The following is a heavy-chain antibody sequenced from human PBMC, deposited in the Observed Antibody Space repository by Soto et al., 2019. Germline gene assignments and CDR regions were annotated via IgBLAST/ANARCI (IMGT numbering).Heavy chain of an antibody. CDR1: GGSISSYY. D-gene: IGHD5-18*01. CDR3: ARGLWDGYSYGPPEYFDY. J-gene: IGHJ4*02. CDR2: IYYSGST. Sequence: QVQLQESGPGLVKPSETLSLTCTVSGGSISSYYWSWIRQPPGKGLEWIGYIYYSGSTNYNPSLKSRVTISVDTSKNQCSLKLSSVTAADTAVYYCARGLWDGYSYGPPEYFDYWGQGTLVTVSS. V-gene: IGHV4-59*01.